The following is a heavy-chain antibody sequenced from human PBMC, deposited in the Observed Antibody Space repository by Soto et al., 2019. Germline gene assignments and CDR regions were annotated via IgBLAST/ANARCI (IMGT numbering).Heavy chain of an antibody. CDR1: GFTFSSYS. CDR2: ISSSSSYI. Sequence: PGGSLRLSCAASGFTFSSYSMNWVRQAPGKGPEWVSSISSSSSYIYYADSVKGRFTISRDNAKNSLYLQMNSLRAEDTAVYYCARDTIFGAEYYYYYYGMDVWGQGTTVTVSS. J-gene: IGHJ6*02. CDR3: ARDTIFGAEYYYYYYGMDV. D-gene: IGHD3-3*01. V-gene: IGHV3-21*01.